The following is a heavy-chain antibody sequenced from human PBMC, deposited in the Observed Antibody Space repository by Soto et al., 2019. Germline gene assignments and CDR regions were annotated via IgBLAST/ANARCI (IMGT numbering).Heavy chain of an antibody. Sequence: QVQLVQSGAEVKKPGSSVKVSCKASGGTFSSYAISWVRQAPGQGLEWMGGIIPISDTTKYAQEFQGRVTTTADESTSTAYMELSSLSSEDTAVYYCARSQGSSTSLEIYYYYYYGMDVWGQGTTVTVSS. CDR1: GGTFSSYA. CDR3: ARSQGSSTSLEIYYYYYYGMDV. CDR2: IIPISDTT. D-gene: IGHD2-2*01. V-gene: IGHV1-69*01. J-gene: IGHJ6*02.